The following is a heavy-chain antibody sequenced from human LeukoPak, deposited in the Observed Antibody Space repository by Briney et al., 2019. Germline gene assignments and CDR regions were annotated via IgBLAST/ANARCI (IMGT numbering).Heavy chain of an antibody. CDR2: IIPIFGTA. Sequence: ASVKVSCRASGGTFSSYAISWVRQAPGQGLEWMGGIIPIFGTANYAQKFQGRVTITTDESTSTAYMELSSLRPEDTAVYYCARVDGEQQLVFDYWGQGTLVTVSS. V-gene: IGHV1-69*05. D-gene: IGHD6-13*01. CDR1: GGTFSSYA. J-gene: IGHJ4*02. CDR3: ARVDGEQQLVFDY.